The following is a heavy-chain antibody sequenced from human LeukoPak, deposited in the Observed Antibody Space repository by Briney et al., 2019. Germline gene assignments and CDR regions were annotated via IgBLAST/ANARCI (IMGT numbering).Heavy chain of an antibody. CDR1: GGSISSYY. V-gene: IGHV4-59*01. Sequence: KPSETLSLTCTVSGGSISSYYWSWIRQPPGKGLEWIGYIYYSGSTNYNPSLKSRVTISVDTPKNQFSLKLSSVTAADTAVYYCARTEPDMVRGNGFDPWGQGTLVTVSS. J-gene: IGHJ5*02. D-gene: IGHD3-10*01. CDR2: IYYSGST. CDR3: ARTEPDMVRGNGFDP.